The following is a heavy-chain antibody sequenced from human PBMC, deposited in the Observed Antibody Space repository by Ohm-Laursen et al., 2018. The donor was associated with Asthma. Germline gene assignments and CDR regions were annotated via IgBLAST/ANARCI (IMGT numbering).Heavy chain of an antibody. Sequence: SLRLSCTASGFTFSNYNMIWVRQAPGKGLDWVSSITTGSSTIYYADSVRGRFTVSTDKVTNSLYLQINSLRPEDTAVYYCAAWGPRIYWGPGATVTVSS. CDR1: GFTFSNYN. D-gene: IGHD3-16*01. CDR3: AAWGPRIY. V-gene: IGHV3-48*01. J-gene: IGHJ6*02. CDR2: ITTGSSTI.